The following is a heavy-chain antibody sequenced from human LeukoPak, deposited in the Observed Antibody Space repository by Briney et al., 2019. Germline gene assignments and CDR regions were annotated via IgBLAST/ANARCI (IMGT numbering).Heavy chain of an antibody. CDR1: GFTFSSYA. Sequence: GGSLRLSCAASGFTFSSYAMSWVRQAPGKGLEWVSAISGSGGSTYYADSVKGRFTISRDNSKNTLYLQMNSLRAEDTAVYYCAKNRDSSGWSPGYFDYWGQGTLVTVSS. CDR2: ISGSGGST. J-gene: IGHJ4*02. D-gene: IGHD6-19*01. CDR3: AKNRDSSGWSPGYFDY. V-gene: IGHV3-23*01.